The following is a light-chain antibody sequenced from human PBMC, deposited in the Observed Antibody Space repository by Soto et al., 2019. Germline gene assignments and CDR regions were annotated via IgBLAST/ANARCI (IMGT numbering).Light chain of an antibody. CDR1: QGINNH. CDR2: AAS. Sequence: DFQMTQSPSSLSASVGDRVTIACRASQGINNHLAWFQQKPGKVPKVLIYAASTLHSGVPSRFSGSGSGTDCTLTISSLQPEDVATYYCQDYNSAPPAGTFGGGTKVVIK. CDR3: QDYNSAPPAGT. V-gene: IGKV1-27*01. J-gene: IGKJ4*01.